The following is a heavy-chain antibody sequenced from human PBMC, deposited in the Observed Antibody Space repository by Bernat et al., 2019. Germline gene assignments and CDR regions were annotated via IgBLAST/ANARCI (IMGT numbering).Heavy chain of an antibody. CDR1: GFTFSSYA. J-gene: IGHJ4*02. D-gene: IGHD6-13*01. Sequence: QVQLVESGGGVVQPGRSLRLSCAASGFTFSSYAMHWVRQAPGKGLEWVAVISYDGSNKYYAASVKGRFTISRDNSKNTLYLQMNSLRAEDTAVYYCARGAAAALGYWGQGTLVTVSS. CDR3: ARGAAAALGY. CDR2: ISYDGSNK. V-gene: IGHV3-30*01.